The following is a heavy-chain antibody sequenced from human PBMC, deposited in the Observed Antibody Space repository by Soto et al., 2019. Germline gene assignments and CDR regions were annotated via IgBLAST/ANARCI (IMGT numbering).Heavy chain of an antibody. V-gene: IGHV1-2*04. CDR1: GYTFTGYY. CDR2: INPNSGGT. J-gene: IGHJ5*02. CDR3: ARDGGQQQLVSWFDP. Sequence: ASVKVSCKASGYTFTGYYMHWVLQAPGQGLEWTGWINPNSGGTNYAQKFQGWVTMTRDTSISTAYMELSRLRSDDTAVYYCARDGGQQQLVSWFDPWGQGTLVTVSS. D-gene: IGHD6-13*01.